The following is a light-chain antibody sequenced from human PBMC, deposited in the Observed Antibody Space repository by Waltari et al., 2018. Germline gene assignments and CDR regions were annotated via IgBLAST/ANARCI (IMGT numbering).Light chain of an antibody. CDR1: SSDIFSHNI. V-gene: IGLV2-23*02. J-gene: IGLJ2*01. CDR2: EVS. Sequence: QSALTQPASVSGSPGQSITISCTGTSSDIFSHNIVSWYQQHTGKAPKLMIYEVSKRPAGVSNRFSGSKSGNRASLTISGLQAEDEADYYCCSYAGSSTLDVVFGGGTKLTVL. CDR3: CSYAGSSTLDVV.